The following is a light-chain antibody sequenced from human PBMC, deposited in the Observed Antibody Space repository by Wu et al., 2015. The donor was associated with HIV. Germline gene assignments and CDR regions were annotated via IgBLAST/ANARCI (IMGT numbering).Light chain of an antibody. V-gene: IGKV1-39*01. CDR2: AAS. J-gene: IGKJ4*01. Sequence: DIQMTQSPSPLSASVGDRVTITCRASQSINTYLNRYQQRPGRAPKLLIYAASSLQGGVPSRFSGSGSGTDFTLTITSLQPEDFATYYCQQSYNTPLTFAGGTKVEIK. CDR1: QSINTY. CDR3: QQSYNTPLT.